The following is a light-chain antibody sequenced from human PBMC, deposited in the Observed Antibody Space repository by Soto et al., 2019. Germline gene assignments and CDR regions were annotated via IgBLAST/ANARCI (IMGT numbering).Light chain of an antibody. V-gene: IGLV2-23*01. Sequence: QSVLTQPASVSGTPGQSITISCTRTSSDVGGYNLVSWYQQPPGKAPKLMIYEGSQRPSGVSNRFSGSKSGDTASLTISGLQAEDEADYYCYSYAGRNLYVFGTGTKVTVL. CDR1: SSDVGGYNL. J-gene: IGLJ1*01. CDR3: YSYAGRNLYV. CDR2: EGS.